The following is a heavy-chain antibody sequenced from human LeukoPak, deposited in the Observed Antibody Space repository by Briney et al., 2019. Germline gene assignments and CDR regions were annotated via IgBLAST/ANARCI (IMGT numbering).Heavy chain of an antibody. CDR1: GFTFSDYY. J-gene: IGHJ4*02. Sequence: GSLRLSCAASGFTFSDYYMSWIRKTPGKGLEWIAYIHHTETSKYNPSLKSRVTISIDTSMNQFSLTLSSVTAADTAVYYCARVPEYSYGYFDFWGQGTPVTVSS. V-gene: IGHV4-59*01. CDR3: ARVPEYSYGYFDF. CDR2: IHHTETS. D-gene: IGHD6-6*01.